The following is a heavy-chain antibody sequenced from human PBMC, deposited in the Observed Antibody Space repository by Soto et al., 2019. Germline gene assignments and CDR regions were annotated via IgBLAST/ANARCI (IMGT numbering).Heavy chain of an antibody. J-gene: IGHJ5*02. V-gene: IGHV1-18*04. CDR3: ARDFPHSGSYSGNWFAP. Sequence: QVQLVQSGAEVKKPAASVKVSCKASGYTFTSYGITWVRQAPGQSLERMRWISAYKGNINYAQKLQGRVTMTTDTSTSTAYMELRSLSSDDTAVYYCARDFPHSGSYSGNWFAPWGQGTLVTVSS. D-gene: IGHD1-26*01. CDR2: ISAYKGNI. CDR1: GYTFTSYG.